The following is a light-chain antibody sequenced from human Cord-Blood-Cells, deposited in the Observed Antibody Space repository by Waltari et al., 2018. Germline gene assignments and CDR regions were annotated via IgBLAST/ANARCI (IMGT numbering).Light chain of an antibody. CDR3: CSYAGSSTFVYV. V-gene: IGLV2-23*03. CDR1: SSDVGSYNL. J-gene: IGLJ1*01. Sequence: QSALTQPASVSGSPGQSITISCTGTSSDVGSYNLVSWYQQHPGKAPKLMIYEGSKRPSGVSNPFAGSKSGNTASLTISGLQAEDEADYYCCSYAGSSTFVYVFGTGTKVTVL. CDR2: EGS.